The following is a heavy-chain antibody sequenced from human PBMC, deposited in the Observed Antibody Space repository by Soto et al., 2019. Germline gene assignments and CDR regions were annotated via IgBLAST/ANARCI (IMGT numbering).Heavy chain of an antibody. D-gene: IGHD4-17*01. V-gene: IGHV3-30*18. CDR1: GFTVSSYG. CDR2: ISYDGSNK. CDR3: AKSTTVLPFDY. Sequence: QVQLVESGGGVVQPGRSLRLSCAASGFTVSSYGMHWVRQAPGKGLEWVAVISYDGSNKYYADSVRGRFTISRDNSKNTLYLQMNSLRAEDTAVYYCAKSTTVLPFDYWGQGTLVTVSS. J-gene: IGHJ4*02.